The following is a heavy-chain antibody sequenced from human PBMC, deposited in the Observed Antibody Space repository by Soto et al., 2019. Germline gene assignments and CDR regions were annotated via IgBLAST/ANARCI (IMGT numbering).Heavy chain of an antibody. Sequence: PSETLSLTCAVYGGSFSGYYWSWIRQPPGKGLEWIGEINHSGSTNYNPSLKSRVIISVDTSKNQFSLKLSSVTAADTAVYYCARASHIRLLVGYYYYGMDVWGQGTTVTVSS. V-gene: IGHV4-34*01. J-gene: IGHJ6*02. D-gene: IGHD2-15*01. CDR2: INHSGST. CDR3: ARASHIRLLVGYYYYGMDV. CDR1: GGSFSGYY.